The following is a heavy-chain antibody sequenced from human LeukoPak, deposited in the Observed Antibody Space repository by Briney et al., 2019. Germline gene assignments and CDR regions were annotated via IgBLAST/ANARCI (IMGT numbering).Heavy chain of an antibody. J-gene: IGHJ4*02. CDR3: ARVPSGEYGDYLDY. V-gene: IGHV4-30-4*01. Sequence: SQTLSLTCTVSGGSISSGDYYWSWIRQPPGKGLEWIGYIYYSGSTYYNPSLKSRVTISVDTSKNQFSLKLSSVIAADTAVYYCARVPSGEYGDYLDYWGQGILVTVSS. CDR1: GGSISSGDYY. D-gene: IGHD3-10*01. CDR2: IYYSGST.